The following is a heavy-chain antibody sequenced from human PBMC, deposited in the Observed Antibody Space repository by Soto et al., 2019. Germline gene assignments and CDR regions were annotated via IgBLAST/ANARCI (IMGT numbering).Heavy chain of an antibody. CDR1: GGTFSSYT. CDR2: IIPILCIA. CDR3: AGCNEESGDYTTNVDD. J-gene: IGHJ4*02. Sequence: QVQLVQSGAEVKKPGSSVKVSCKASGGTFSSYTISWVRQVPGQGLEWMGRIIPILCIANYAQKFQGRVTITADKSTSTAYGELSSLRSEDTAVESCAGCNEESGDYTTNVDDGGRGTLVTVSS. D-gene: IGHD4-17*01. V-gene: IGHV1-69*02.